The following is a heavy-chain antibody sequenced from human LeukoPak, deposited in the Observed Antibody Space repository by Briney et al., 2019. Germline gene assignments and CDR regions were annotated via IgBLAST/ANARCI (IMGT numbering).Heavy chain of an antibody. V-gene: IGHV3-21*01. Sequence: GGSLRLSCAASGFTFSSYSMNWVRQAPRKGLEWVSSIRSSSSYIYYADSVKGRFTISRDNAKNSLYLQMNSLRAEDTAVYYCARDVRGGRIYYYGMDVWGQGTTVTVSS. CDR3: ARDVRGGRIYYYGMDV. CDR1: GFTFSSYS. D-gene: IGHD2-15*01. CDR2: IRSSSSYI. J-gene: IGHJ6*02.